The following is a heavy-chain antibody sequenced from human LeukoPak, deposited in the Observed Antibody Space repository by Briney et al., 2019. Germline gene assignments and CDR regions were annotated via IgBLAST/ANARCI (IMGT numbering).Heavy chain of an antibody. J-gene: IGHJ2*01. CDR2: IYYSGST. Sequence: SETLSLTCTVSGGSISSGGYYWSWIRQHPGKGLEWIGYIYYSGSTYYNPSLKSRVTISVDTSKNRFSLKLSSVTAADTAVYYCARGGDIVVVVAATWYFDLWGRGTLVTVSS. D-gene: IGHD2-15*01. CDR3: ARGGDIVVVVAATWYFDL. V-gene: IGHV4-31*03. CDR1: GGSISSGGYY.